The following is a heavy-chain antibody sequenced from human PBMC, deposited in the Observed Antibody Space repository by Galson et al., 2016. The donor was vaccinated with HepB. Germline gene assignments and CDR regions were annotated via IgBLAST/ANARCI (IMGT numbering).Heavy chain of an antibody. J-gene: IGHJ4*02. CDR2: ISPGRPNT. D-gene: IGHD5-24*01. V-gene: IGHV3-23*01. CDR3: AVWLQAHFDH. Sequence: SLRLSCAASGFAFSNSAMGWIRQVPGKGLEWVSTISPGRPNTHYADSVWSRFTISRDDAKDTVFLHMHSLRDEDTAVYYCAVWLQAHFDHWGQGTFVAVSS. CDR1: GFAFSNSA.